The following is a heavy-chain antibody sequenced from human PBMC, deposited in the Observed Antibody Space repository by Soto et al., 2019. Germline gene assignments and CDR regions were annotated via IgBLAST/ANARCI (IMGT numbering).Heavy chain of an antibody. Sequence: QVQLVQSGAEEKKPGASVKVSCKASGYTFTGYAMHWVRQAPGQRLEWMGWINAGNGNTKYSQKFQGRVTITRDTSASTADMDLSSVRTEDTAVYYCARAVAVPADFDYWGQGTLVTVSS. CDR2: INAGNGNT. CDR3: ARAVAVPADFDY. CDR1: GYTFTGYA. D-gene: IGHD6-19*01. J-gene: IGHJ4*02. V-gene: IGHV1-3*05.